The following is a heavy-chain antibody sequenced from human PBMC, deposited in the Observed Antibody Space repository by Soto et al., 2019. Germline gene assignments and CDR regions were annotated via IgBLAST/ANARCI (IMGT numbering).Heavy chain of an antibody. CDR3: TRALSGKYSPDY. V-gene: IGHV3-48*02. Sequence: EVQLVESGGGLVQPGGSLRLSCASSGFTFSSYSMNWVRQAPGKGLEWVSYITSSSSTRYYEDSVKGRFTISRDNANNSLYLQMNTLRDEDTAVYYCTRALSGKYSPDYWGQGTLVTVSS. D-gene: IGHD1-26*01. J-gene: IGHJ4*02. CDR1: GFTFSSYS. CDR2: ITSSSSTR.